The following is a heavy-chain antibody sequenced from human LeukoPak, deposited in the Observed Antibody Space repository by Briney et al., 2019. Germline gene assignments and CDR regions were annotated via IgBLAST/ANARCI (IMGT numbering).Heavy chain of an antibody. CDR1: TFTLCSSA. J-gene: IGHJ1*01. CDR2: IWGGGGRT. V-gene: IGHV3-23*01. CDR3: ATGMENYDGSGYYSYFQH. Sequence: PGGALRLSCAAPTFTLCSSALKWGRQAPGEGVGGVSAIWGGGGRTFYADSVKGRFTISRDNSKNTLYLQMNSLRAEDTAVYYCATGMENYDGSGYYSYFQHWGQGTLVTVSS. D-gene: IGHD3-22*01.